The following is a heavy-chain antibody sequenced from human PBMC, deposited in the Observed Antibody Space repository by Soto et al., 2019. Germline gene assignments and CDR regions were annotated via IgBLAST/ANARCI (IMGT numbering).Heavy chain of an antibody. CDR2: IYSSWST. D-gene: IGHD3-10*01. Sequence: SVFGGSTGGSSYHRGRIRKPEVKGLEWIGSIYSSWSTYYNHSLKRRVTISVDTSKNQFSLKLSSVTAADTAVYFCSRHRDNKSYGNHFGIRGPRTLRSVSS. J-gene: IGHJ4*02. CDR3: SRHRDNKSYGNHFGI. V-gene: IGHV4-39*01. CDR1: GGSTGGSSYH.